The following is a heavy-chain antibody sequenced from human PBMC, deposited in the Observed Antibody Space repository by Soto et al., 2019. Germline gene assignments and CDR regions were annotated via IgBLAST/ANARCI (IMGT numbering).Heavy chain of an antibody. CDR2: IYYSGST. V-gene: IGHV4-59*01. D-gene: IGHD3-10*01. J-gene: IGHJ4*02. CDR3: ASSSLLWFGESHFDY. CDR1: GGSLSSYY. Sequence: SETLSLTCTVSGGSLSSYYWSWIRQPPGKGLEWIAHIYYSGSTNYNPSLKSRVTISVDTSKNQFSLKLSSVTAADTAVYYCASSSLLWFGESHFDYWGQGTLVTVSS.